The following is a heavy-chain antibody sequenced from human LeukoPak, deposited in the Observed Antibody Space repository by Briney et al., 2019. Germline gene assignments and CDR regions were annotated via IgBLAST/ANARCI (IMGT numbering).Heavy chain of an antibody. CDR3: DRYRPVWGSSENWFDP. CDR2: IYISGST. D-gene: IGHD3-16*01. J-gene: IGHJ5*02. V-gene: IGHV4-4*07. CDR1: GGSISSYY. Sequence: SESLSLAWTVSGGSISSYYWSWVRQPAGKGLEWIGCIYISGSTTYNPSLKNGLTISVETTTNQFSRKLSSVPAADTSVYYCDRYRPVWGSSENWFDPWGQGTLVTVSS.